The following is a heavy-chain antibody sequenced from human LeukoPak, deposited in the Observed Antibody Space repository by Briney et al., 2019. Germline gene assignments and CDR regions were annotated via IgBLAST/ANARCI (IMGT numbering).Heavy chain of an antibody. Sequence: SGGSLRLSCAGSGYPFSSYWMHWVRQAAGKRLEWVSGIGTAGDPYSPISVKGRFTISRENAKNSLYLQMNNLRAGDTAVYYCTRSRYSSGWDYYFDYWGQGTLVTVSS. CDR1: GYPFSSYW. J-gene: IGHJ4*02. V-gene: IGHV3-13*05. CDR3: TRSRYSSGWDYYFDY. CDR2: IGTAGDP. D-gene: IGHD6-19*01.